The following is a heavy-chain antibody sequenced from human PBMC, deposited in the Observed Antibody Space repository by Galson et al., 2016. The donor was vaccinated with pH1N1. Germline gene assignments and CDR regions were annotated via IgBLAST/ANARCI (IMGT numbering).Heavy chain of an antibody. J-gene: IGHJ4*02. V-gene: IGHV3-30*18. CDR2: ISYDGSNK. Sequence: SLRLSCAASGFTFSSYGFHWVRQAPGKGLEWVAVISYDGSNKYYADSVKGRFSISRDNSKNTLYLQMNSPRAEDTAVYYCAKVVRGSSWPSFDYWGQGTLVTVSS. CDR1: GFTFSSYG. CDR3: AKVVRGSSWPSFDY. D-gene: IGHD6-13*01.